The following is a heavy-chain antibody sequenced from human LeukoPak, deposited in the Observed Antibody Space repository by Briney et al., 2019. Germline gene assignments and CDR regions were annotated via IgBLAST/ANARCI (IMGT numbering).Heavy chain of an antibody. D-gene: IGHD3-3*01. CDR3: AREEDTIFGVTDAFDI. V-gene: IGHV4-61*02. CDR2: IYTSGST. Sequence: SETLSLTCTVSGGSISSGSYYWSWIRQPAGKGLEWIGRIYTSGSTNYNPSLKSRVTISVDTSKNQFSLKLSSVTAADTAVYYCAREEDTIFGVTDAFDIWGQGTMVTVSS. CDR1: GGSISSGSYY. J-gene: IGHJ3*02.